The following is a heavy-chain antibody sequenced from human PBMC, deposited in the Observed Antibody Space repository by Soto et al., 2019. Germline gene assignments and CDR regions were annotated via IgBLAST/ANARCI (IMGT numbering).Heavy chain of an antibody. CDR1: GYTFSTYS. D-gene: IGHD3-9*01. J-gene: IGHJ4*02. CDR2: ISTYNGYT. CDR3: ARGMGLAAEFDY. V-gene: IGHV1-18*01. Sequence: QVQLVQSGAEVKKPGASVKVSCKTSGYTFSTYSITWVRQAPGQGLEWIGCISTYNGYTNYAQKFQGRLTMTTETSTSTAYMELRSLTSDDTAVYYCARGMGLAAEFDYWGQGTLVTVSS.